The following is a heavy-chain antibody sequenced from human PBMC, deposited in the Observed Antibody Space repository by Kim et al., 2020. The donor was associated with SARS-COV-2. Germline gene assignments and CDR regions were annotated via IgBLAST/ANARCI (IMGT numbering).Heavy chain of an antibody. Sequence: GGSLRLSCAASGFTFSSYWMSWVRQAPGKGLEWVANIKQDGSEKYYVDSVKGRFTISRDNAKNSLYLQMNSLRAEDTAVYYCARGIRFLEWLLGIYFDHWGQGTLVTVSS. CDR3: ARGIRFLEWLLGIYFDH. CDR2: IKQDGSEK. CDR1: GFTFSSYW. J-gene: IGHJ4*02. D-gene: IGHD3-3*01. V-gene: IGHV3-7*03.